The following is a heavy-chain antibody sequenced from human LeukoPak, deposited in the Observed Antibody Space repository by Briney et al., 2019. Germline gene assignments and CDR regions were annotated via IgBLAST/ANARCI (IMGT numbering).Heavy chain of an antibody. CDR1: GFIFTSYW. D-gene: IGHD5-24*01. Sequence: GSLRLSCAASGFIFTSYWMSWVRQAPGKGLEWVANIKQDGSEIYYVDSVKGRFTISRDNAKNSLSLQMNSLRAEDTAVYYCARQAATMGGFYFDYWGQGTLVTVSS. CDR2: IKQDGSEI. J-gene: IGHJ4*02. CDR3: ARQAATMGGFYFDY. V-gene: IGHV3-7*03.